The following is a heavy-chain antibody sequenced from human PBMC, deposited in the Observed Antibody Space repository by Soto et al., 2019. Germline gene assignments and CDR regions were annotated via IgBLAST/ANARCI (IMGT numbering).Heavy chain of an antibody. J-gene: IGHJ4*02. CDR2: ITSRADTI. Sequence: EVQLVESGGGLVQPGGSLRLSCAASGFTFSSYEMNWVRQAPGKGLEWVSRITSRADTIYYADSVKGRFTISRDNAESSLYLQLNSLRAEDTAVYYCARSTGHYRPFDSWGQGTLVTVSS. CDR1: GFTFSSYE. D-gene: IGHD3-9*01. CDR3: ARSTGHYRPFDS. V-gene: IGHV3-48*03.